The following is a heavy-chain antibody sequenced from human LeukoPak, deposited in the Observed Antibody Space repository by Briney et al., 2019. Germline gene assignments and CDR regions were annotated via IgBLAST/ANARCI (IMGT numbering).Heavy chain of an antibody. CDR3: AQSGVGYFDY. J-gene: IGHJ4*02. Sequence: KPSQTLSLTCTVSGGSISSGGYYWSWIRQHPGKGLEWIGYIYYSGGTYYNPSLKSRVTISVDTSKNQFSLKLSSVTAADTAVYYCAQSGVGYFDYWGQGTLVTVSS. D-gene: IGHD1-26*01. CDR1: GGSISSGGYY. V-gene: IGHV4-31*03. CDR2: IYYSGGT.